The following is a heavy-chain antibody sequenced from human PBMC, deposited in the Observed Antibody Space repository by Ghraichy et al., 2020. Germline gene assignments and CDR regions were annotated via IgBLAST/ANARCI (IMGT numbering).Heavy chain of an antibody. D-gene: IGHD3/OR15-3a*01. CDR2: LSPAANII. V-gene: IGHV3-74*01. J-gene: IGHJ4*02. CDR3: ARGEFGLVD. CDR1: GFSLTDSW. Sequence: GSLRLSCAASGFSLTDSWMYWVRQVPGKGLVWVSHLSPAANIINYVESVRGRFTISRDTAKNTLFLQMDSLRVDDTAIYYCARGEFGLVDWGRGTLVTVSA.